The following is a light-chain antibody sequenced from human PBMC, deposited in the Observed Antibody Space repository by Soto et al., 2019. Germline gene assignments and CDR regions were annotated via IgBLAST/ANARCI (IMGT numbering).Light chain of an antibody. Sequence: EIVLTQSPGTLSLSPGERATLSCRASQTVSNTYLAWYQHKPGQAPRLLIYGASDRATGIPDRFSGSGSVTDFTLTISSLELEDFALYYCQQYGTSPVTFGQGTKLEI. CDR1: QTVSNTY. V-gene: IGKV3-20*01. CDR2: GAS. J-gene: IGKJ2*01. CDR3: QQYGTSPVT.